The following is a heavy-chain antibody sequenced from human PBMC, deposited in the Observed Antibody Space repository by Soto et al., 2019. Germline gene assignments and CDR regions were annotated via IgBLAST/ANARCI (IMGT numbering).Heavy chain of an antibody. CDR3: ARALMYYDFWSGYKYYYGTDV. CDR2: ISAYNGNT. V-gene: IGHV1-18*04. J-gene: IGHJ6*02. Sequence: ASVKVSCKASGYTFTSYGISWVRQAPGQGLEWMGWISAYNGNTNYAQKLQGRVTMTTDTSTSTAYMELRSLRSDDTAVYYCARALMYYDFWSGYKYYYGTDVWGQGTTVTVSS. CDR1: GYTFTSYG. D-gene: IGHD3-3*01.